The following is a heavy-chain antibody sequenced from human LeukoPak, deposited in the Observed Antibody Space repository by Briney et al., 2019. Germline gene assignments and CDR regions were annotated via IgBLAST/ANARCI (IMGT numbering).Heavy chain of an antibody. V-gene: IGHV4-39*07. CDR2: IYYSGST. Sequence: SETLSLTCTVSGGSISSSSYYWGWIRQPPGKGLEWIGGIYYSGSTYYNPSLTSRVTISVDTSKNQFSLKLSSVTAADTAVYYCAASYYYDSSGYYDYWGQGTLVTVSS. CDR3: AASYYYDSSGYYDY. J-gene: IGHJ4*02. CDR1: GGSISSSSYY. D-gene: IGHD3-22*01.